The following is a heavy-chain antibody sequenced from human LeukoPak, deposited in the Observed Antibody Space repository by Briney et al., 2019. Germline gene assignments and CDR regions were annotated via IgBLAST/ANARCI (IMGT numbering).Heavy chain of an antibody. Sequence: GESLKISCKGSGYSFTSYWIGWVRQMPGKGLEWMGITYPGDSDTRYSPSFQGQVTISADKSISTAYLQWSSLKASDTAMYYCARRRYYDSSGYYGPYDAFDIWGQGTMVTVSS. CDR1: GYSFTSYW. J-gene: IGHJ3*02. CDR3: ARRRYYDSSGYYGPYDAFDI. CDR2: TYPGDSDT. D-gene: IGHD3-22*01. V-gene: IGHV5-51*01.